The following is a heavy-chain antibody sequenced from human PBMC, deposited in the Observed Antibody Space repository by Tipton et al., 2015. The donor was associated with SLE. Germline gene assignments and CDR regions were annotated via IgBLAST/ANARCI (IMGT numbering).Heavy chain of an antibody. Sequence: TLSLTCSVSGGSISSNYWIWIRQPPGKGLEWIGYISDGGDTNYNPSLKNRVTISVDPAKNQFSLKLTSVTAADSALYYCARGMLTWRGAVLGVDVWGQGTTVNVSS. D-gene: IGHD2-8*01. J-gene: IGHJ6*02. CDR2: ISDGGDT. CDR1: GGSISSNY. CDR3: ARGMLTWRGAVLGVDV. V-gene: IGHV4-59*08.